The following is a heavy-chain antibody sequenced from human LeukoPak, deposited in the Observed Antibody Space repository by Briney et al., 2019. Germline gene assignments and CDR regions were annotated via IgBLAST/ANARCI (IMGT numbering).Heavy chain of an antibody. CDR2: IYGAGTT. D-gene: IGHD3-22*01. V-gene: IGHV3-53*01. J-gene: IGHJ4*02. Sequence: GGSLRLSCAASGFTVSTSYMTWVRQAPGKGLEWLSLIYGAGTTYYAASVQGRFTISRDNSKNTLYLQMNNLRVDDTAIYYCAREYLAIDSLDYYLDYWGQGTLVAVSS. CDR1: GFTVSTSY. CDR3: AREYLAIDSLDYYLDY.